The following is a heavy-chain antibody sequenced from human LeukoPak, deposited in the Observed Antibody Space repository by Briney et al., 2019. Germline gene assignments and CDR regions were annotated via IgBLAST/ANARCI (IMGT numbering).Heavy chain of an antibody. CDR3: ARLDGSYSSYFDY. J-gene: IGHJ4*02. D-gene: IGHD3-10*01. V-gene: IGHV4-39*01. CDR2: IYYSGST. CDR1: GGSISSSSYY. Sequence: SETLSLTCTVSGGSISSSSYYWGWIRQPPGKGLEWIGSIYYSGSTYYNPSLKSRVTISVDTSKNQFSLKLSSVTDADTAVYYCARLDGSYSSYFDYWGQGTLVTVSS.